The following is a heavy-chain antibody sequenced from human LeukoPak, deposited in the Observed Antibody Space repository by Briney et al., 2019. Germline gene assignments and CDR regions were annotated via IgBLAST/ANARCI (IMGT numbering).Heavy chain of an antibody. Sequence: GGSLRLSCAASGFTFSNYAMSWVRQARGKGLEWVSTFGGSGGSTYYADSVKRRFTISRDTSKSTLYLQMNSLRTEDTALYFCTKTRGPGAFHPESWGQGTLVIVSS. CDR1: GFTFSNYA. D-gene: IGHD2/OR15-2a*01. CDR3: TKTRGPGAFHPES. CDR2: FGGSGGST. V-gene: IGHV3-23*01. J-gene: IGHJ5*02.